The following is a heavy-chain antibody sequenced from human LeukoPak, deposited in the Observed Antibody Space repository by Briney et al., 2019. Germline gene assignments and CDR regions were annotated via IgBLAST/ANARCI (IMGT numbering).Heavy chain of an antibody. Sequence: ASVKVSCKASGYTFTGYYMHWVRQAPGQGLEWMGWINPNSGGTNYAQKFQGRVTMTRDTSISTAYMELSRLRSDDTAVYYCARERYYDWVIGLRHDYWGQGTLVTVSS. CDR3: ARERYYDWVIGLRHDY. V-gene: IGHV1-2*02. CDR2: INPNSGGT. D-gene: IGHD3-3*01. CDR1: GYTFTGYY. J-gene: IGHJ4*02.